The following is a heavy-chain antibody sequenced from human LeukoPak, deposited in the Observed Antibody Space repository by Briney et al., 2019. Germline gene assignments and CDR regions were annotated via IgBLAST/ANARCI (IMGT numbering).Heavy chain of an antibody. V-gene: IGHV3-7*01. Sequence: GGSLRLSCAASGFSFSAYWMTWVRQAPGTGLEWVANINPAGTETYYVDPVKGRFTISRDNAKNLLYLQMISLRAEDTAVYYCARFGYVAAVDLWGQGTLVTVSS. CDR1: GFSFSAYW. CDR3: ARFGYVAAVDL. CDR2: INPAGTET. D-gene: IGHD2-15*01. J-gene: IGHJ4*02.